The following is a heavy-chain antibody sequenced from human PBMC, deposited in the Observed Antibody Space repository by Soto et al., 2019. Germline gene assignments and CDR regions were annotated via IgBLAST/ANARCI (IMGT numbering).Heavy chain of an antibody. D-gene: IGHD2-2*01. CDR1: GGSVRSGSYY. Sequence: QVQLQESGPGLVKPSETLSLTCTVSGGSVRSGSYYWSWIRQPPGKGLEWIGYIYYSGSTNYNPSLKSRVTISVDTSKNQFSLKLNSVTAADTAVYYCARAVAVMVPANYYYGMDVWGQGTTVTVSS. CDR2: IYYSGST. J-gene: IGHJ6*02. V-gene: IGHV4-61*01. CDR3: ARAVAVMVPANYYYGMDV.